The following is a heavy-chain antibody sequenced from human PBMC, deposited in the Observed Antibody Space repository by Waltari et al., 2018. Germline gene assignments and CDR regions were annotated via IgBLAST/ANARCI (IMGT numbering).Heavy chain of an antibody. Sequence: EVQLVESGGGLIQPGGSLRLSCAASGFTFSNYAMIWVRQAPGKGLEWVSVRGSRVDTYYADSVKGRCTISRDNSQNSMYLQLNNLRAEDTALYYCARLAPPDRSVYFDYWGQGTLVTVSS. CDR2: RGSRVDT. J-gene: IGHJ4*02. CDR3: ARLAPPDRSVYFDY. D-gene: IGHD6-13*01. CDR1: GFTFSNYA. V-gene: IGHV3-23*04.